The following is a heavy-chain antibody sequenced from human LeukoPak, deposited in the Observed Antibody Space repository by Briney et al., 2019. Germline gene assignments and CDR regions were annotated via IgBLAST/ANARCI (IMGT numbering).Heavy chain of an antibody. CDR2: IKEDGSEK. J-gene: IGHJ4*02. CDR1: GFTFSTNW. V-gene: IGHV3-7*02. CDR3: ANVPGDY. D-gene: IGHD6-6*01. Sequence: GGSLRLSCTASGFTFSTNWMSWVRQAPGKGLEWVANIKEDGSEKNYVDSVKGRFTISRDNAKKSLYLQMNSLRAEDTAVYYCANVPGDYWGQGTLVTVSS.